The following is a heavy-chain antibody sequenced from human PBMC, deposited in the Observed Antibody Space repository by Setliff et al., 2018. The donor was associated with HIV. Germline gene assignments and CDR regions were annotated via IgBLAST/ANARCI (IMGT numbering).Heavy chain of an antibody. J-gene: IGHJ6*03. CDR1: GGSFSDNY. CDR2: ISSSRSTI. CDR3: ARAGYHDSSGYLGPDYYYMDV. Sequence: LSLTCAVYGGSFSDNYMSWIRQAPGKGLEWVSYISSSRSTIYYADSVKGRFTISRDNAKNSLYLQMNSLRAEDTALYYCARAGYHDSSGYLGPDYYYMDVWGKGTTVTVSS. V-gene: IGHV3-11*01. D-gene: IGHD3-22*01.